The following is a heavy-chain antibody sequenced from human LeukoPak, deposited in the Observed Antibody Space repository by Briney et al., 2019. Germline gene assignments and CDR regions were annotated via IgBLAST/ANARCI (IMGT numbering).Heavy chain of an antibody. Sequence: QPGGSLRLSCAASGFTFSSYAMNWVRQAPGKGLEWVSGISGSGGNTNFADSVKGRFTISRDNSNNTLYLQMNSLRAEGTAVYYCAKDLQRTTITSTSFDYWGQGTLVTVSS. CDR2: ISGSGGNT. D-gene: IGHD4-11*01. CDR1: GFTFSSYA. J-gene: IGHJ4*02. CDR3: AKDLQRTTITSTSFDY. V-gene: IGHV3-23*01.